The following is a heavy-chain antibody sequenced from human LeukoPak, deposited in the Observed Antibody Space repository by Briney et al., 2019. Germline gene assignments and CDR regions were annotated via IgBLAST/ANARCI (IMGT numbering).Heavy chain of an antibody. CDR1: GYTFTSYY. Sequence: GASVKVSCKASGYTFTSYYMHWVRQAPGQGLEWMGIINPSGGSTSYAQKFQGRVTMTRDTSTSTVYMELSSLRSEDTAVYYCASLVPYYDIVTGYHTVDYWGQGTLVTVSS. CDR2: INPSGGST. J-gene: IGHJ4*02. CDR3: ASLVPYYDIVTGYHTVDY. D-gene: IGHD3-9*01. V-gene: IGHV1-46*01.